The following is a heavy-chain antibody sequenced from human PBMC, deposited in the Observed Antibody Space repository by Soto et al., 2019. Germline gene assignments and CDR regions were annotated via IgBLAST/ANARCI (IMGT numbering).Heavy chain of an antibody. Sequence: PXGSLGLSCAASGFTFSSYSMNGVRQAPGKGLEWVASISSSSSYIYYADSVKGRFTISRDKAKNSLFLQMSSLRAEDTALYYCARHQGPAAGNYGMDVWGRGTTVTVS. CDR2: ISSSSSYI. V-gene: IGHV3-21*01. CDR3: ARHQGPAAGNYGMDV. CDR1: GFTFSSYS. D-gene: IGHD6-13*01. J-gene: IGHJ6*02.